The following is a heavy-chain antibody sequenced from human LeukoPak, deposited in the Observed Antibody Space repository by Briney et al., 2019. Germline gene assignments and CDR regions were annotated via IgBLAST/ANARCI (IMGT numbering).Heavy chain of an antibody. V-gene: IGHV3-23*01. D-gene: IGHD1-26*01. Sequence: PGGSLRLSCAASGFTFSSYAMSWVRQAPGKGLEWVSGISGSDGGTHYADYVKGRFTISRDNSKNTLYLQMNSLRAEDTALYYCAKGRSGSYSPTWDYWGQGTLVTVSS. J-gene: IGHJ4*02. CDR3: AKGRSGSYSPTWDY. CDR2: ISGSDGGT. CDR1: GFTFSSYA.